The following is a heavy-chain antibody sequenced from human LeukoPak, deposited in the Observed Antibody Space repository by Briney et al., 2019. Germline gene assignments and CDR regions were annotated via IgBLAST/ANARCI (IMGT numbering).Heavy chain of an antibody. CDR3: ARVVTRRNFWSGYYLDY. CDR1: GGTFSSYA. D-gene: IGHD3-3*01. V-gene: IGHV1-69*01. J-gene: IGHJ4*02. CDR2: IIPIFGTA. Sequence: SVKVSCKASGGTFSSYAISWVRQAPGQGLEWMGGIIPIFGTANYAQKFQGRVTITADESTSTAYMELSSLRSEDTAVYYCARVVTRRNFWSGYYLDYWGQGTLVTVSS.